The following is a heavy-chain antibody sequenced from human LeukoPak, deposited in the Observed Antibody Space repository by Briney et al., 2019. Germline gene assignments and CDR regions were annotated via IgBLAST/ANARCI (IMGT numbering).Heavy chain of an antibody. CDR1: GFTFSSYA. D-gene: IGHD3-22*01. Sequence: HPGGSLRLSCAASGFTFSSYAMSWVRQAPGKGLEWVSTITGSGSNTYYADSVKGQFTVSRDNSKNTLYLQMNSLSAEDTATYYCAKALPRSEGYTHGYFDYWGQGTLVTVSS. J-gene: IGHJ4*02. V-gene: IGHV3-23*01. CDR2: ITGSGSNT. CDR3: AKALPRSEGYTHGYFDY.